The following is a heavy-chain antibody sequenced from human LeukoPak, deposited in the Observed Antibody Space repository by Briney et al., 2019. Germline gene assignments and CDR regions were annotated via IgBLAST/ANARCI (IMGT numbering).Heavy chain of an antibody. CDR1: GGSTGSFY. Sequence: PSETLSLTCTVSGGSTGSFYWNWIRQPPGKGLEWIGYVYSSGNTNYNPSLKSRVIISVDTSKNQFSLKLSSVTAADTAVYYCARGGVLLGIDYWGQGTLVTVSS. D-gene: IGHD2-8*02. V-gene: IGHV4-59*01. CDR2: VYSSGNT. CDR3: ARGGVLLGIDY. J-gene: IGHJ4*02.